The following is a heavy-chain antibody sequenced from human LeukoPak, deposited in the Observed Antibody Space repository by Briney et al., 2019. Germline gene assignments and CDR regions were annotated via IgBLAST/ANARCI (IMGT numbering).Heavy chain of an antibody. CDR3: AKDVAQIRYFDWLLTPALSSYFDY. V-gene: IGHV3-30*18. CDR1: GFTFSSYG. CDR2: ISYDGSNK. J-gene: IGHJ4*02. Sequence: QPGRSLRLSCAASGFTFSSYGLHWVRQAPGKGLEWVAVISYDGSNKYYADSVKGRFTISRDNSKNTLYLRMNSLRAEDTAVYYCAKDVAQIRYFDWLLTPALSSYFDYWGQGTLVTVSS. D-gene: IGHD3-9*01.